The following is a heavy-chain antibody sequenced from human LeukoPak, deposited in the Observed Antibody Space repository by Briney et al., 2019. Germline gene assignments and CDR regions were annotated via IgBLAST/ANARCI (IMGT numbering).Heavy chain of an antibody. CDR3: ARDSSSLVVDY. Sequence: GGSLRLSCAASGFTFSGYSMNWVRQAPGKGLEWVSSISSSSSYIYYADSVKGRFTISRDNAKNSLYLQMNSLRAEDTAVYYCARDSSSLVVDYWGQGTLVTVSS. CDR1: GFTFSGYS. CDR2: ISSSSSYI. V-gene: IGHV3-21*01. J-gene: IGHJ4*02. D-gene: IGHD6-6*01.